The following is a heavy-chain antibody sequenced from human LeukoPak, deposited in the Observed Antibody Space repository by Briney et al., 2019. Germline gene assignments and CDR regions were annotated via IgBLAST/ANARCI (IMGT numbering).Heavy chain of an antibody. CDR2: IYYSGST. Sequence: PSQTLSLTCTVSGGSISSGGYYWSWIRQHPGTGLEWIGYIYYSGSTYYNPSLKSRVTISVDTSKNQFSLKLSSATAADTAVYYCARVPNYYGSGTYYYYGMDVWGQGTTVTVSS. J-gene: IGHJ6*02. CDR3: ARVPNYYGSGTYYYYGMDV. D-gene: IGHD3-10*01. CDR1: GGSISSGGYY. V-gene: IGHV4-31*03.